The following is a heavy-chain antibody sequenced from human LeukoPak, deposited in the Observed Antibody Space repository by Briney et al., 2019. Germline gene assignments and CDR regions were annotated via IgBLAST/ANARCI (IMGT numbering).Heavy chain of an antibody. CDR1: GYTFTSYA. CDR2: INTNTGNP. D-gene: IGHD3-10*01. Sequence: ASVKVSCKASGYTFTSYAMNWVRQAPGQGLEWMGWINTNTGNPTYAQGFTGRFVFSLDTSVSTAYLQISSLKAEDTAVYYCARGLSFWAMVRGAMDPWGQGTLVTVSS. V-gene: IGHV7-4-1*02. J-gene: IGHJ5*02. CDR3: ARGLSFWAMVRGAMDP.